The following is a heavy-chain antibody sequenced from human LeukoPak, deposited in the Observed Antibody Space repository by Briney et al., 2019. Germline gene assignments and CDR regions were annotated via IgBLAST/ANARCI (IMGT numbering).Heavy chain of an antibody. CDR3: AFSSYYLQGNYYMDV. V-gene: IGHV1-18*01. J-gene: IGHJ6*03. D-gene: IGHD1-26*01. CDR1: GYTFTSYG. Sequence: GASVKVSCKASGYTFTSYGISWVRQAPGQGLEWMGWISGYNGSTNYAQNLQGRVTMTTDTSTSTVYMELRSLRSDDTAVYYCAFSSYYLQGNYYMDVWGKGTTVTVSS. CDR2: ISGYNGST.